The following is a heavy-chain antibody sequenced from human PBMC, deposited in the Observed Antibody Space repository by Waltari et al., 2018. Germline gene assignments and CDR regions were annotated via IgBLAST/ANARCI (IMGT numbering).Heavy chain of an antibody. CDR2: IKEDGTEK. CDR3: ARGRYVPGP. D-gene: IGHD3-10*02. Sequence: EVQLVESGGGLVQPGGSLRLPCAASGSTFSSYSMTWVRQAPGKGLEWVANIKEDGTEKKCVDSVKGRFTISRDNAKNSLYLEMNSLRVEDTAVYYCARGRYVPGPWGQGTLVTVSS. J-gene: IGHJ5*02. CDR1: GSTFSSYS. V-gene: IGHV3-7*03.